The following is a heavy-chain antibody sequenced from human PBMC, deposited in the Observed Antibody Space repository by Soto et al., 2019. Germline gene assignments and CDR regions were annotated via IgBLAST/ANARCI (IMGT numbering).Heavy chain of an antibody. CDR3: ARDRRVIPDADMDY. V-gene: IGHV3-30*03. D-gene: IGHD2-21*01. CDR1: GFTFSMYG. Sequence: QVHLVESGGGVVQPGSSLRLSCAASGFTFSMYGMHWVRQAPGKGLEWVGVIYADGSHQYYGDSVKGRFTISRDNSSNMVYLQMLGLRLDDSALYYCARDRRVIPDADMDYWGQGVLVTVSS. CDR2: IYADGSHQ. J-gene: IGHJ4*02.